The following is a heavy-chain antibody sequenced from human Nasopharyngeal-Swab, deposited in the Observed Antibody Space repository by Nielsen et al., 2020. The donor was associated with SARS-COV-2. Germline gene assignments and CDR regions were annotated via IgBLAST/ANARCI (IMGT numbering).Heavy chain of an antibody. Sequence: GESLKISCAASGFTFSDFGMHWVRQAPGKGLEWVGVIWHDGSEKYYAGSVKGRFTISRDNSRDTLYLQMNSLRAEDTALYYCARDRGGGSYFDFDYWGQGMLVTVSS. CDR1: GFTFSDFG. CDR2: IWHDGSEK. J-gene: IGHJ4*02. CDR3: ARDRGGGSYFDFDY. D-gene: IGHD1-26*01. V-gene: IGHV3-33*01.